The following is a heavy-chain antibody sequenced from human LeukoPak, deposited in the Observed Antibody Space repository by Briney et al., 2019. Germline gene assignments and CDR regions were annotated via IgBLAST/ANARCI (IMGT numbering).Heavy chain of an antibody. CDR1: GFTFSSYG. J-gene: IGHJ1*01. CDR3: AKDTGYSSSLINFQH. Sequence: PGRSLRLSCAASGFTFSSYGMHWVRQAPDKGLEWVAVISYDGSNKYYADSVKGRFTISRDNSKNTLYLQMNSLRAEDTAVYYCAKDTGYSSSLINFQHWGQGTLVTVSS. V-gene: IGHV3-30*18. CDR2: ISYDGSNK. D-gene: IGHD6-13*01.